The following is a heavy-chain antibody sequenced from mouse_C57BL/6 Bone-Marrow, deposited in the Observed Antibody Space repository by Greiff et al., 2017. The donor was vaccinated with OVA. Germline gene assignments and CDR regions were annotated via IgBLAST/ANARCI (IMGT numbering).Heavy chain of an antibody. CDR2: IDPSDSET. V-gene: IGHV1-52*01. D-gene: IGHD1-1*01. CDR3: ARGITTVVAPQYFDV. CDR1: GYTFTSYW. Sequence: VQLQQSGAELVRPGSSVKLSCKASGYTFTSYWMHWVKQRPIQGLEWIGNIDPSDSETHYNQKFKDKATLTVDKSSSTVYMQLSSLTSEDSAVYYCARGITTVVAPQYFDVWGTGTTVTVSS. J-gene: IGHJ1*03.